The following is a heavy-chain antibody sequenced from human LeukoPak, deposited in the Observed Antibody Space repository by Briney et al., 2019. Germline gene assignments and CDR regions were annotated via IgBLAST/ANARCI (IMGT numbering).Heavy chain of an antibody. J-gene: IGHJ4*02. CDR3: ARVPRPLTILAVVPFDY. D-gene: IGHD2-15*01. V-gene: IGHV1-8*01. CDR2: MNPNSGNT. CDR1: GYTFTSYD. Sequence: AASVKVSCKASGYTFTSYDINWVRQATGQGLEWMGWMNPNSGNTGYAQKFQGRVTMTRNTSISTAYMELSRLKSDDTAMYYCARVPRPLTILAVVPFDYWGQGTLVTVSS.